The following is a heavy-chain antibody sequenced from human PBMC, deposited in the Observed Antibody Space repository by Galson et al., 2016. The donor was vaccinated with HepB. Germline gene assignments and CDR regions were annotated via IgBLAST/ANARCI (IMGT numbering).Heavy chain of an antibody. D-gene: IGHD6-13*01. CDR3: ARGGGVQQLDPYYFDY. J-gene: IGHJ4*02. CDR1: GFTFSPYA. Sequence: SLRLSCAASGFTFSPYAMHWVRQAPGKGLEWAAVISFDGNNQYYADSVKGRFTISRDNSKNTLYLQMNSLRPEDTAVYYCARGGGVQQLDPYYFDYWGQGALVTVSS. CDR2: ISFDGNNQ. V-gene: IGHV3-30*04.